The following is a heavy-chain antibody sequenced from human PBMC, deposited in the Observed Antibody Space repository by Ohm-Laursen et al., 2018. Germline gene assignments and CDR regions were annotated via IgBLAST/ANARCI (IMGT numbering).Heavy chain of an antibody. CDR3: ARGIVRGVTGPDY. D-gene: IGHD1-14*01. CDR1: GFIVNSNH. CDR2: INTEDQT. J-gene: IGHJ4*02. Sequence: GSLRLSCAASGFIVNSNHMSWVRQAPGKGLEWVSAINTEDQTVYLNSVKGRFSISRDNSKNTVYLQVNSLRVEDTAVYYCARGIVRGVTGPDYWGQGTLVTVSS. V-gene: IGHV3-66*01.